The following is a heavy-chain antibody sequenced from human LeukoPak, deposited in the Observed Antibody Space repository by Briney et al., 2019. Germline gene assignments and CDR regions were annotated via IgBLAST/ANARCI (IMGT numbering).Heavy chain of an antibody. CDR3: ARVLPGDH. CDR2: MNPNSGNT. J-gene: IGHJ4*02. V-gene: IGHV1-8*01. Sequence: INWVRQSTGQGLEWMGWMNPNSGNTGYAQKFQGRVTMTRNTSISTAYMELSSLRSDDTAVYYCARVLPGDHWGQGTLVTVSS. D-gene: IGHD1-14*01.